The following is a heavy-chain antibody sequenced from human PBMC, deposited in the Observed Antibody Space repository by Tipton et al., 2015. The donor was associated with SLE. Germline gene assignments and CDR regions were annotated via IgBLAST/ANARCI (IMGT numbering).Heavy chain of an antibody. V-gene: IGHV4-61*02. J-gene: IGHJ4*02. CDR2: IYTSGST. Sequence: LRLSCTVSGGSISSSSYYWGWIRQPPGKGLEWIGRIYTSGSTNYNPSLKSRVTISVDTSKNQFSLKLSSVTAADTAVYYCARGGVDTAMVDYWGQGTLVTVSS. D-gene: IGHD5-18*01. CDR3: ARGGVDTAMVDY. CDR1: GGSISSSSYY.